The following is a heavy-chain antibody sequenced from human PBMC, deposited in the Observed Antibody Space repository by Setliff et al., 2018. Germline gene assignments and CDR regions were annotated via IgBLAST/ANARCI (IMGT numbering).Heavy chain of an antibody. CDR2: INHSGNT. J-gene: IGHJ6*03. CDR3: ARASLDSSGYLYYYYYYMDV. V-gene: IGHV4-4*02. D-gene: IGHD3-22*01. Sequence: SETLSLTCAVSGDSISSGNWWSWVRQPPEKGLEWIGEINHSGNTNYNPSLKSRVITSVDTTQNQFSLKLTSVTAADTAVYYCARASLDSSGYLYYYYYYMDVWGKGTTVTVSS. CDR1: GDSISSGNW.